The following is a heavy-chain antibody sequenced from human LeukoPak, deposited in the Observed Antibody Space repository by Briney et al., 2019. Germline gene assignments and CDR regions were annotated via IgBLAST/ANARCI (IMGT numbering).Heavy chain of an antibody. CDR2: INHSGST. CDR3: ASSGAPWNSSGSDWFDP. Sequence: SETLSLTCAVYGGSFGGYYWSWIRQPPGKGLEWIGEINHSGSTNYNPSLKSRVTISVDTSKNQFSLKLSSVTAADTAVYYCASSGAPWNSSGSDWFDPWGQGTLVTVSS. V-gene: IGHV4-34*01. J-gene: IGHJ5*02. CDR1: GGSFGGYY. D-gene: IGHD6-19*01.